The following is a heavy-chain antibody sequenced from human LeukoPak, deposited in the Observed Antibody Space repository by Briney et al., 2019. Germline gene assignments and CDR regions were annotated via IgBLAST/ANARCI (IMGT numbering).Heavy chain of an antibody. V-gene: IGHV4-34*01. CDR1: GGSLSGYY. D-gene: IGHD5-18*01. J-gene: IGHJ5*02. Sequence: SETLSLTCAVYGGSLSGYYWSWIRQPPGKGLEWIGEINHSGSTNHNPPLKRRVTISVATSKNRSSLNLSSATAADTAGHYCARGLASGQSYGPNWFDPWGQGTLVTVSS. CDR2: INHSGST. CDR3: ARGLASGQSYGPNWFDP.